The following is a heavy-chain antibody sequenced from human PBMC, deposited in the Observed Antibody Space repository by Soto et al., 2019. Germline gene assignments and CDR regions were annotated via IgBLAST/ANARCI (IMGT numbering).Heavy chain of an antibody. CDR3: AKSRVSMVRGVVLYSGMDV. V-gene: IGHV3-30*18. CDR2: ISFDGSKE. J-gene: IGHJ6*02. D-gene: IGHD3-10*01. CDR1: GFTFSSYG. Sequence: QVQLVESGGGVVQPGRSLRLSCAASGFTFSSYGMHWVRQAPGKGLEWVTVISFDGSKEYYADSVKGRFTISRDNSKNTLYLQMNSLTIEDTAVYYCAKSRVSMVRGVVLYSGMDVWGHGTTVSVSS.